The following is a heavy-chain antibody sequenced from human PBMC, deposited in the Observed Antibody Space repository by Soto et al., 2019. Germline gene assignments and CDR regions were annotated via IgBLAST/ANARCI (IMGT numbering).Heavy chain of an antibody. CDR1: GGTFSSYA. D-gene: IGHD5-18*01. Sequence: ASVKVSCKASGGTFSSYAISWVRQAPGQGLEWMGGIIPIFGTANYAQKFQGRVTITADESTGTAYMELSSLRSEDTAVYYCARWRGAGYSYGIDYWGQGTLVTVSS. CDR3: ARWRGAGYSYGIDY. V-gene: IGHV1-69*13. CDR2: IIPIFGTA. J-gene: IGHJ4*02.